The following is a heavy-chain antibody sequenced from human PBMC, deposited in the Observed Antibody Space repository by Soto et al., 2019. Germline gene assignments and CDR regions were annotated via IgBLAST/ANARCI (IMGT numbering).Heavy chain of an antibody. CDR3: ARELGYCSSTSCPPAQDLDY. Sequence: PGGSLRLSCAASGFTFSSYWMSWVRQAPGKGLEWVANIKQDGSEKYYVDSLKGRFTISRDNAKNSLFLQMNSLRAEDTVVYYCARELGYCSSTSCPPAQDLDYWGQGTLVTVSS. D-gene: IGHD2-2*01. CDR2: IKQDGSEK. J-gene: IGHJ4*02. V-gene: IGHV3-7*01. CDR1: GFTFSSYW.